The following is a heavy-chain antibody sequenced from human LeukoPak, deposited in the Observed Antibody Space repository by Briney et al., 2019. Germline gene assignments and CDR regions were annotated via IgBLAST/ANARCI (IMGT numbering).Heavy chain of an antibody. Sequence: GGSLRLSCAASGFIFTDYWMYWVRQAPGRGLAWVANIKEDGSEKNYVDSVKGRFTISRDNAKNSVYLQMNSLRVEDTAVYYCARPEAPYCGSGPPMDVWGQGTTVTVSS. D-gene: IGHD3-10*01. CDR2: IKEDGSEK. CDR1: GFIFTDYW. CDR3: ARPEAPYCGSGPPMDV. J-gene: IGHJ6*02. V-gene: IGHV3-7*01.